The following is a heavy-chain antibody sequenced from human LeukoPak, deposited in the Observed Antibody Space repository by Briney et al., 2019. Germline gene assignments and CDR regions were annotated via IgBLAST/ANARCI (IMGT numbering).Heavy chain of an antibody. CDR1: GGSFSGYY. Sequence: PSETLSLTCAVYGGSFSGYYWSWIRQPPGKGLEWIGEINHSGSTNYNPSLKSRVTISVDTSKNQFSLELSSVTTADTAVYYWARGSRYCSGGSCCKGYYMDVWGKGTTVTVSS. V-gene: IGHV4-34*01. J-gene: IGHJ6*03. CDR2: INHSGST. D-gene: IGHD2-15*01. CDR3: ARGSRYCSGGSCCKGYYMDV.